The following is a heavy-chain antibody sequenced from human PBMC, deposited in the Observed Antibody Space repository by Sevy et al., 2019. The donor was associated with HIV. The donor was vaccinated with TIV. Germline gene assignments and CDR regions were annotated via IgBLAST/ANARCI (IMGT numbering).Heavy chain of an antibody. CDR1: GFAFGDYA. V-gene: IGHV3-49*03. Sequence: GGSLRLSCTASGFAFGDYAMTWIRQVPGKGLEWVGFIKTKPYGGTADYAASAKGRFTISRDESKSIAYLQMSNLKTEDTAVYYCSRGAFGSSAGIHYYGLDVWGQGTTVTVSS. J-gene: IGHJ6*02. CDR2: IKTKPYGGTA. CDR3: SRGAFGSSAGIHYYGLDV. D-gene: IGHD6-6*01.